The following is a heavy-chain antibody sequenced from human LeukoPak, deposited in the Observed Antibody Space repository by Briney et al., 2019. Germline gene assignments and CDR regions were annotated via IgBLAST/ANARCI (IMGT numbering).Heavy chain of an antibody. CDR3: ARGIYSGYDWNYYYYYGMDV. CDR1: GGSSSGYY. CDR2: INHSGST. D-gene: IGHD5-12*01. J-gene: IGHJ6*02. V-gene: IGHV4-34*01. Sequence: PSETLSLTCAVYGGSSSGYYWSWIRQPPGKGLEWIGEINHSGSTNYDPSLKSRVTISVDTSKNQFSLKLSSVTAADTAVYYCARGIYSGYDWNYYYYYGMDVWGQGTTVTVSS.